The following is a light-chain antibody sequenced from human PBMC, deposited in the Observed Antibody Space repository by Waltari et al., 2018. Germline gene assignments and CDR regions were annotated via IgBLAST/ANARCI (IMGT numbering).Light chain of an antibody. V-gene: IGKV3-11*01. CDR1: QIVSSY. J-gene: IGKJ1*01. Sequence: CRASQIVSSYLAWYQQKAGQAPRLLIYDASNRATGIPARFSGSGSGTDFTLTISSLEPEDFAVYYCQQRSSWPPWTFGQGTKVEIK. CDR2: DAS. CDR3: QQRSSWPPWT.